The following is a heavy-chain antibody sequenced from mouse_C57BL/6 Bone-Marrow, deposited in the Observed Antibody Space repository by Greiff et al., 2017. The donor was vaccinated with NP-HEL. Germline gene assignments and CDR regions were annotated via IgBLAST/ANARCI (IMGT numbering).Heavy chain of an antibody. Sequence: VKVVESGPGLVAPSQSLSITCTVSGFSLTSYGVDWVRQSPGKGLEWLGVIWGVGSTNYNSALKSRLSISKDNSKSQVFLKMNSLQTDDTAMYYCARIDGPYAMDYWGQGTSVTVSS. V-gene: IGHV2-6*01. D-gene: IGHD2-3*01. CDR2: IWGVGST. CDR1: GFSLTSYG. CDR3: ARIDGPYAMDY. J-gene: IGHJ4*01.